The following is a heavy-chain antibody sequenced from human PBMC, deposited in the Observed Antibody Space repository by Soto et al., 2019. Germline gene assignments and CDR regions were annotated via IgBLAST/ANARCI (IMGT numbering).Heavy chain of an antibody. V-gene: IGHV1-46*01. CDR3: ARVLVYCSGGSCYHSEGDAFDI. CDR2: INPSGGST. CDR1: GYTFTSYY. D-gene: IGHD2-15*01. Sequence: ASVKVSCKASGYTFTSYYMHWVRQAPGQGLEWMGIINPSGGSTSYAQKFQGRVTMTRDTSTCTVYMELSSLRSEDTAVYYCARVLVYCSGGSCYHSEGDAFDIWGQGTMVTVSS. J-gene: IGHJ3*02.